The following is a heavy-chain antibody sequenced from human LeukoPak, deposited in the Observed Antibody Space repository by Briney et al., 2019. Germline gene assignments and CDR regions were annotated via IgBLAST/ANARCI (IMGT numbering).Heavy chain of an antibody. J-gene: IGHJ4*02. CDR2: ISSSSSAI. Sequence: GGSLRLSCAASGFTFSDYSMNWVRQAPGKGLEWVSYISSSSSAIYYADSVKGRFTISRDNAKNSLYLQMNSLRDENTAVYYCARTQGRGADYWGQGTLVTVSS. CDR1: GFTFSDYS. CDR3: ARTQGRGADY. D-gene: IGHD3-10*01. V-gene: IGHV3-48*02.